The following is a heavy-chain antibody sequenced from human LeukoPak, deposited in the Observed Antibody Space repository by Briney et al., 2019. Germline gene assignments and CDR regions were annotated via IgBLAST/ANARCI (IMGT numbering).Heavy chain of an antibody. J-gene: IGHJ4*02. CDR1: GFTFSIFW. D-gene: IGHD2-2*01. V-gene: IGHV3-30*01. Sequence: PGGSLRLSCAASGFTFSIFWMHWVRQAPGKGLEWVAAMSYDGEYNYYADSVKGRFTISRDNSKNTLHLQMNSLRVEDTAVFYCARAHCSSTDCPPDFWGQGTLVTVSS. CDR2: MSYDGEYN. CDR3: ARAHCSSTDCPPDF.